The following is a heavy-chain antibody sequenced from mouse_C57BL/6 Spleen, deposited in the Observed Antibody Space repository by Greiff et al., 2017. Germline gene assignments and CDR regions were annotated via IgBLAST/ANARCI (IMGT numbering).Heavy chain of an antibody. CDR1: GFTFSSYA. D-gene: IGHD2-3*01. CDR3: ARDGKYDSYPYYFDY. V-gene: IGHV5-4*01. CDR2: ISDGGSYT. Sequence: EVQRVESGGGLVKPGGSLKLSCAASGFTFSSYAMSWVRQTPEKRLEWVATISDGGSYTYYPDTVKGRFTISRDNAKNNLYLQMSHLKSKDTAMYYGARDGKYDSYPYYFDYWGQGTTLTVSS. J-gene: IGHJ2*01.